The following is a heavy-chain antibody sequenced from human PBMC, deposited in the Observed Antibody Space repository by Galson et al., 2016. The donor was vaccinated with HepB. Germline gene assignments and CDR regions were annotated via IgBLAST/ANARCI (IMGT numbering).Heavy chain of an antibody. V-gene: IGHV4-39*01. D-gene: IGHD6-13*01. Sequence: SETLSLTCTVSGDSISNVGRHWGWFRQSPEMGLEYIGSIHSSGTSYYNPSLTSRVTVSADMSRNQFFLSLTSVTAADTAIYYYVRLGTAAAVANRRGSVYWGQGTRVTVSS. J-gene: IGHJ4*02. CDR2: IHSSGTS. CDR3: VRLGTAAAVANRRGSVY. CDR1: GDSISNVGRH.